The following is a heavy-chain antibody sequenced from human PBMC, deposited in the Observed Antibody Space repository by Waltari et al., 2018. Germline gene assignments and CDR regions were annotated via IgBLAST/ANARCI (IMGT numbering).Heavy chain of an antibody. Sequence: QVQLQESGPGLVKPSETLSLTCAVSGYSISSGYYWGWIRQPPGKGLEWIGSIYHSGSTYYNPSLKRRVTISVDTSKNQFSLKLSSVTAADTAVYYCARRHSSGPEWYFDYWGQGTLVTVSS. J-gene: IGHJ4*02. D-gene: IGHD6-19*01. CDR3: ARRHSSGPEWYFDY. V-gene: IGHV4-38-2*01. CDR2: IYHSGST. CDR1: GYSISSGYY.